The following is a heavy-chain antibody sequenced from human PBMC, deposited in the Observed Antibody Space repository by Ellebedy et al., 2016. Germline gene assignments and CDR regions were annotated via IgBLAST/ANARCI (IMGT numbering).Heavy chain of an antibody. J-gene: IGHJ6*02. Sequence: GSLSLSXTVSGGSVRSSSYYWDWIRQPPGKGLEWIGSMYYRGSTNYNPSLKSRVTISVDTSKNQFSLKLTSVTAADTAVYYCARGYCSGGRCYAYGMDVWGQGTTVTVSS. CDR2: MYYRGST. CDR3: ARGYCSGGRCYAYGMDV. V-gene: IGHV4-39*07. D-gene: IGHD2-15*01. CDR1: GGSVRSSSYY.